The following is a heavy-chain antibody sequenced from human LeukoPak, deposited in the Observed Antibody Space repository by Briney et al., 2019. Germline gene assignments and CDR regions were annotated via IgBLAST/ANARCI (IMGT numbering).Heavy chain of an antibody. Sequence: PGGSLRLSCATSGFTFDDHAMYWVRQRPGKGLEWVSLVSEDGTSTAYTDSVKGRFTISRDNSKNSLLLQMNSLRTEDTALYYCAKRSGAPANFDYWGQGTLVTVSS. CDR3: AKRSGAPANFDY. V-gene: IGHV3-43*02. CDR2: VSEDGTST. CDR1: GFTFDDHA. D-gene: IGHD6-13*01. J-gene: IGHJ4*02.